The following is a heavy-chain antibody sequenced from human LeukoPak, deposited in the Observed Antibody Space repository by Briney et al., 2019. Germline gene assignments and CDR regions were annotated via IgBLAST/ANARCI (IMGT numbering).Heavy chain of an antibody. CDR1: GFTFSSYS. CDR2: ISSSSSYI. V-gene: IGHV3-21*04. D-gene: IGHD3-3*01. J-gene: IGHJ6*02. CDR3: ARDQGEILLEFRYYYYGMDV. Sequence: GGSLRLSCAASGFTFSSYSMNWVRQAPGKGLEWVSSISSSSSYIYYADSVKGRFTISRDNAKNSLYLQMNSLRAEDTAVYYCARDQGEILLEFRYYYYGMDVWGQGTTVTVSS.